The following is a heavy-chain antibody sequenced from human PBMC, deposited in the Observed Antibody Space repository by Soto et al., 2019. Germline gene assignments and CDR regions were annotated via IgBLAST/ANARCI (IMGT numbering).Heavy chain of an antibody. CDR2: IYSGGST. CDR1: GFPVSSNY. D-gene: IGHD6-19*01. J-gene: IGHJ4*02. Sequence: GGSLSLSCAASGFPVSSNYMSWVRQAPGKGLGWVSVIYSGGSTYYADSVKGRFTISRDNSKNTLYLQMNSLRAEDTAIYYCARRSNGWYYFDYWGQGTLVTVSS. CDR3: ARRSNGWYYFDY. V-gene: IGHV3-66*01.